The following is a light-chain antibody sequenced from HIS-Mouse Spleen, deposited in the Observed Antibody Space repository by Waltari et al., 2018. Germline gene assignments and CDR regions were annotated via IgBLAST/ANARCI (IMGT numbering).Light chain of an antibody. CDR2: DKN. V-gene: IGLV1-51*01. Sequence: QSVLTQPPSVSAAPGQKVTISCSGSSSNIGNNYVYWYQQLPGTAPKLLIYDKNKRPSGIPDRFSGSKSGTSATLGITGLQTGDEADYYCGTWDSSLSAWVFGGGTKLTVL. J-gene: IGLJ3*02. CDR1: SSNIGNNY. CDR3: GTWDSSLSAWV.